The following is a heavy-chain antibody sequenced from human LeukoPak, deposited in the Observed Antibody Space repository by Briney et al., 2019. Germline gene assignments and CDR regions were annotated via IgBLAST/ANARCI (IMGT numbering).Heavy chain of an antibody. CDR3: AKGGYSGYDWRGDY. D-gene: IGHD5-12*01. J-gene: IGHJ4*02. V-gene: IGHV3-23*01. Sequence: PGGSLRLSCAASGFTFSSYAMSWVRQAPGKGLEWVSAISGSGGSTYYADSVKGRFTISRDNSKNTLYLQMNSLRAEDTAVYYCAKGGYSGYDWRGDYWGQGTLVTVSS. CDR2: ISGSGGST. CDR1: GFTFSSYA.